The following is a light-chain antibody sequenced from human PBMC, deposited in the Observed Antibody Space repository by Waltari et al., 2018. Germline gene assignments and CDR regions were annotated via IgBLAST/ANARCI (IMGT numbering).Light chain of an antibody. V-gene: IGLV1-51*01. CDR1: SSNIVNSH. CDR3: CSYANSRTVI. CDR2: EVP. J-gene: IGLJ2*01. Sequence: QSVLTQPPSVSAAPGQKVTISCSGSSSNIVNSHISCYQQLPGAAPKLVIYEVPPRPSGHSYRFSGSKSGNTASLTISGLQAEDEADYYCCSYANSRTVIFGGGTKLTVL.